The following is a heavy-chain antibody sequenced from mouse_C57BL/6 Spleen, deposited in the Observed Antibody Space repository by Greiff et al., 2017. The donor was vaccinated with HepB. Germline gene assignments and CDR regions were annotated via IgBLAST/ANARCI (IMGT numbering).Heavy chain of an antibody. CDR3: ARHAVATADYYAMDY. D-gene: IGHD1-1*01. CDR2: ISSGGSYT. CDR1: GFTFSSYG. Sequence: EVQGVESGGDLVKPGGSLKLSCAASGFTFSSYGMSWVRQTPDKRLEWVATISSGGSYTYYPDSVKGRFTISRDNAKNTLYLQMSSLKSEDTAMYYCARHAVATADYYAMDYWGQGTSVTVSS. J-gene: IGHJ4*01. V-gene: IGHV5-6*01.